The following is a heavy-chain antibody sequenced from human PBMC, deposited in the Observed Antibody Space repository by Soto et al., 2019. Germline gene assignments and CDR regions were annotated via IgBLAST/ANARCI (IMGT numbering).Heavy chain of an antibody. V-gene: IGHV1-3*01. CDR1: GYTFTSYA. CDR3: ARSRGSYQLLKDY. CDR2: INAGNGNT. Sequence: QVQLVQSGAEVKKPGASVKVSCKASGYTFTSYAMHWVHQAPGQRLEWMGWINAGNGNTKYSQKFQGRVTITRDTSASTAYMELSSLRSEDTAVYYCARSRGSYQLLKDYWGQGTLVTVSS. D-gene: IGHD2-2*01. J-gene: IGHJ4*02.